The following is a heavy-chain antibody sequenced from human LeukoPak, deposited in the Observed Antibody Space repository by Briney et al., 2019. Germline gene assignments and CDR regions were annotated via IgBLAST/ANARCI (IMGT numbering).Heavy chain of an antibody. D-gene: IGHD1-7*01. CDR1: AGSISSSSYY. CDR2: IYYSRST. V-gene: IGHV4-39*01. Sequence: SETLSLTCTVSAGSISSSSYYWGWIGQPPGKGLELIGSIYYSRSTYYNPSLKSRVTISVDTSKNQFSLKLSSVTAADTAVYYCARHWSKNLELRPKFDYWGQGTLVTVSS. CDR3: ARHWSKNLELRPKFDY. J-gene: IGHJ4*02.